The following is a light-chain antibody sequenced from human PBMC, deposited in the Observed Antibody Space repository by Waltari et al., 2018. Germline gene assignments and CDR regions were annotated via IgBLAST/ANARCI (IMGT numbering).Light chain of an antibody. CDR3: QSYDSSLSGSRV. V-gene: IGLV1-40*01. CDR2: GNS. CDR1: SSNIGAGYD. Sequence: QSVLTQPPSVSGAPGQRVTISCTGSSSNIGAGYDVHWYQQPPGTAPKLLMYGNSNRPSGVPDRFSGSKSGTSASLAITGLQAEEEADYYCQSYDSSLSGSRVFGGGTKLTVL. J-gene: IGLJ2*01.